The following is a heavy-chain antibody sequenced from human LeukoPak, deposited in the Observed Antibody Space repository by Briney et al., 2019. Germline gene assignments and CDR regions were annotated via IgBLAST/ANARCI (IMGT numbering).Heavy chain of an antibody. V-gene: IGHV4-61*02. D-gene: IGHD6-6*01. J-gene: IGHJ4*02. CDR3: AREGDSSSSPFDY. CDR2: IYTSGST. Sequence: PSQTLSLTCTVSGGSISSGSYYWSWIRQPAEKGLEWIGRIYTSGSTNYNPSLKSRVTISVDTSKNQFSLKLSSVTAADTAVYYCAREGDSSSSPFDYWGQGTLVTVSS. CDR1: GGSISSGSYY.